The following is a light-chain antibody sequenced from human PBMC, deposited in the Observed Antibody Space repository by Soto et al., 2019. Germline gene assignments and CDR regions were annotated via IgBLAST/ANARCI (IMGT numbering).Light chain of an antibody. CDR3: QKYNSAPRT. CDR2: AAS. J-gene: IGKJ1*01. V-gene: IGKV1-27*01. Sequence: DIQMTQSPSSLSASVGDRVTITCRASQGISNYLAWYQQKPGKVPKLLIYAASTLQSVVPSRFSGSGSGTDFTLTISSLQPEDVATYNGQKYNSAPRTCGQGTKVEIK. CDR1: QGISNY.